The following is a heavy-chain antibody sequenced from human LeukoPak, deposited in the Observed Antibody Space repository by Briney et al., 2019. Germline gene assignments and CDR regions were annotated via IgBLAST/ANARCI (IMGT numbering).Heavy chain of an antibody. Sequence: CVSYISSSGSTIYYADSVKGRFTISRDNAKNSLYLQMNSLRAEDTAVYYCARSGYYYGMDVWGKGTTVTVSS. V-gene: IGHV3-48*03. CDR3: ARSGYYYGMDV. CDR2: ISSSGSTI. J-gene: IGHJ6*04.